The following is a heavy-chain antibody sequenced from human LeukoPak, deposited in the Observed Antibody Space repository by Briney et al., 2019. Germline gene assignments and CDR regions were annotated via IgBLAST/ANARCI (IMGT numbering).Heavy chain of an antibody. D-gene: IGHD3-3*01. J-gene: IGHJ4*02. CDR2: IYPGDSDT. V-gene: IGHV5-51*01. CDR3: ARLTTDFWSGYYTGPVTHFDY. CDR1: GYSFTGYW. Sequence: GESLKISCKGSGYSFTGYWIGWVRQMPGKGLEWMGIIYPGDSDTRYSPSFQGQVTISADKSISTAYLQWSSLKATDTAMYYCARLTTDFWSGYYTGPVTHFDYWGQGTLVTVSS.